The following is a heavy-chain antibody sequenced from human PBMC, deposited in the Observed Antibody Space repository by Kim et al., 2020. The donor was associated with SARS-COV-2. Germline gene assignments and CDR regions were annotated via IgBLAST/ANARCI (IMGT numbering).Heavy chain of an antibody. CDR3: ARFGYFSLDY. Sequence: SETLSLTCTVSGGSLINYFWSWIRQPPGKGLEWIGYVFYNGNTNYNPSLKSRGTISVDTSKNQFSLKLTSVTAADTAVYYCARFGYFSLDYWGQGTLVTVSS. D-gene: IGHD2-21*01. CDR2: VFYNGNT. V-gene: IGHV4-59*08. CDR1: GGSLINYF. J-gene: IGHJ4*02.